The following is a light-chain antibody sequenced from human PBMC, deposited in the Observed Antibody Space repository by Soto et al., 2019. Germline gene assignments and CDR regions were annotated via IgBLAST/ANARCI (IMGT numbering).Light chain of an antibody. Sequence: QSVLTQPPSVSGAPGQRGTISCTGSSSNIGAGYDVHWYQQLPGTAPKLLIYGNSNRPSGVPDRFSGSKSGTSASLAITGLQAEDEADYYCQSYDSSLSGSVFGGGTKVTVL. J-gene: IGLJ2*01. V-gene: IGLV1-40*01. CDR3: QSYDSSLSGSV. CDR1: SSNIGAGYD. CDR2: GNS.